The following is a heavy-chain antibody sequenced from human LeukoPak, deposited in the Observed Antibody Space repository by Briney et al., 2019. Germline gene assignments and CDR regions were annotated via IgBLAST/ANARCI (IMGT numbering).Heavy chain of an antibody. J-gene: IGHJ4*02. Sequence: SATLSLTCAVYGGSFSGYYWSWIRQPPGKGLEWIGEINHSGSTNYNPSLKSRVTISVDTSKNQFSLNLSSVTAADTAVYYCARGIQLWSSSIDYWGQGTLVTVSS. D-gene: IGHD5-18*01. CDR3: ARGIQLWSSSIDY. CDR1: GGSFSGYY. V-gene: IGHV4-34*01. CDR2: INHSGST.